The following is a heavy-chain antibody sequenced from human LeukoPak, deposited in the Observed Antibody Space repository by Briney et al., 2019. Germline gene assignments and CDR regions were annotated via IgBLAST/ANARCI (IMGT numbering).Heavy chain of an antibody. D-gene: IGHD2-15*01. CDR2: IIPIFGTA. Sequence: SVKVSCKASGGTFSGYAISWVRQAPGQGLEWMGGIIPIFGTANYAQKFQGRVTITADKSTSTAYMELSSLRSEDTAVYYCARTPYCSGGSCYSGYFDYWGQGTLVTVSS. V-gene: IGHV1-69*06. CDR3: ARTPYCSGGSCYSGYFDY. CDR1: GGTFSGYA. J-gene: IGHJ4*02.